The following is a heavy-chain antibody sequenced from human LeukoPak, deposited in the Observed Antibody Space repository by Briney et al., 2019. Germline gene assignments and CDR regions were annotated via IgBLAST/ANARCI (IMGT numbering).Heavy chain of an antibody. Sequence: GGSLRLSCSASGFTFSRYWMHWVRQAPGKGLVWVSRINSDGSTTIYADSVKGRFTISRDNAKNTLYLQMNSLRAEDTAVYFCASGPTGFAWGQGTLVTVSS. CDR3: ASGPTGFA. CDR1: GFTFSRYW. CDR2: INSDGSTT. J-gene: IGHJ5*02. V-gene: IGHV3-74*01. D-gene: IGHD1-14*01.